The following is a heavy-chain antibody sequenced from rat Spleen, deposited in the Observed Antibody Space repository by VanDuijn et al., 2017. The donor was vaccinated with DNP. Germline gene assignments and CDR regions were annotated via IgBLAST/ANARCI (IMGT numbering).Heavy chain of an antibody. CDR2: ITSSGGGA. Sequence: EVQLVESGGDLVQPGRSLKLSCVASGFTFNDYWMTWIRQVPGKGLEWIASITSSGGGAFYLDSVKGRFTISRDNAKNTLFLQMDSLRSEDTATYYCTTGPIAAISYWYFDFWGPGTMVTVSS. CDR1: GFTFNDYW. D-gene: IGHD1-2*01. J-gene: IGHJ1*01. V-gene: IGHV5-31*01. CDR3: TTGPIAAISYWYFDF.